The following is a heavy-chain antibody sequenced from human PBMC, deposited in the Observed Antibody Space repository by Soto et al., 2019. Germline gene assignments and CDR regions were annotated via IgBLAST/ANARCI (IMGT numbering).Heavy chain of an antibody. CDR3: ARGHYDLWSGYRPRGHFDY. D-gene: IGHD3-3*01. V-gene: IGHV4-59*12. Sequence: PSETLSLTCTVSGGSISSYYWSWIRQPPGKGLEWIGYIYYSGSTNYNPSLKSRVTISVDTSKNQFSLNLSSVTAADTAVYYCARGHYDLWSGYRPRGHFDYWGQGALVTVSS. CDR2: IYYSGST. J-gene: IGHJ4*02. CDR1: GGSISSYY.